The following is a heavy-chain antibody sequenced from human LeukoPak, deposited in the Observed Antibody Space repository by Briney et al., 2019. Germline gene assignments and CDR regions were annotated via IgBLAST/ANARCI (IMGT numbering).Heavy chain of an antibody. CDR1: GFTFTNYD. CDR3: ASAETRDYDILTGYYKDLGYY. Sequence: GGSLRLSCAASGFTFTNYDMHWVRQGTGKSLEWVSAIGVGGDTYYPDSVKGRFTISRDDSKNTLYLQMNSLRPEDTAVYYCASAETRDYDILTGYYKDLGYYWGQGTLVTVSS. V-gene: IGHV3-13*04. CDR2: IGVGGDT. J-gene: IGHJ4*02. D-gene: IGHD3-9*01.